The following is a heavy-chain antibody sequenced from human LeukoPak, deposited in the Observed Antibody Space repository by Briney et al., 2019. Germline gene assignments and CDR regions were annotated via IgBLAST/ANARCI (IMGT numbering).Heavy chain of an antibody. Sequence: GGSLRLSCAASGFTFSGSAMHWVRQASGKELEWVGRIRSIANNYATAYAASVKGRFTISRDDSNNTAYLQMNSLKTEDTAVYYCTSYYYDSSDYYAFDYWGQGTLVTVSS. CDR3: TSYYYDSSDYYAFDY. D-gene: IGHD3-22*01. CDR1: GFTFSGSA. J-gene: IGHJ4*02. V-gene: IGHV3-73*01. CDR2: IRSIANNYAT.